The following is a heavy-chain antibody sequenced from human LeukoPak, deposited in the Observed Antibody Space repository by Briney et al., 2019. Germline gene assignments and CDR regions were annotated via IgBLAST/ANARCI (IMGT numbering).Heavy chain of an antibody. D-gene: IGHD5-18*01. Sequence: GGSLRLSCAASGFTFSSYAMHWVRQAPGKGLEWVEVISYDGSNKYYADSVKGRFTISRDNSKNTLYLQMNSLRAEDTAVYYCARDVQYSWDFDYWGQGTLVTVSS. CDR2: ISYDGSNK. CDR1: GFTFSSYA. V-gene: IGHV3-30*04. J-gene: IGHJ4*02. CDR3: ARDVQYSWDFDY.